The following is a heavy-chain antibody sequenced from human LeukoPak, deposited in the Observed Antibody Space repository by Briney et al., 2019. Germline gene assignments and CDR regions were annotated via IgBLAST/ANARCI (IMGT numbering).Heavy chain of an antibody. CDR2: VNPKSGGT. J-gene: IGHJ5*02. Sequence: ASVKVSCKASGYTFTGYYMHWVRQAPGQGLEWMGWVNPKSGGTHYAQKFQGRVTMTSDTSISTAYMELSRLTSDDTAVYYCARHEGYCSSTSCRNPNWFDPWGQGTLVTVSS. CDR1: GYTFTGYY. CDR3: ARHEGYCSSTSCRNPNWFDP. D-gene: IGHD2-2*01. V-gene: IGHV1-2*02.